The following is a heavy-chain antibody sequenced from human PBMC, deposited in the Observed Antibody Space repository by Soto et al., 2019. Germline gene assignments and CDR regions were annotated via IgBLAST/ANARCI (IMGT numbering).Heavy chain of an antibody. J-gene: IGHJ6*02. CDR3: ARRYWSSGWYYYYYGMDV. Sequence: SVKVSCKASGGTFSSYAISWVRQAPGQGLEWMGGIIPSFGTANYAQKFQGRVTITADESTSTAYMELSSLRSEDAAVYYCARRYWSSGWYYYYYGMDVWGQGTTVTVSS. CDR2: IIPSFGTA. V-gene: IGHV1-69*13. D-gene: IGHD2-15*01. CDR1: GGTFSSYA.